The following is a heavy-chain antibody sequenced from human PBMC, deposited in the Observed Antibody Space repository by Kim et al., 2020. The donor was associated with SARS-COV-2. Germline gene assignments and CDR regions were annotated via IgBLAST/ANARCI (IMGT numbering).Heavy chain of an antibody. CDR3: ARDILPNCSGGSCYSTYYYYGMDV. Sequence: GGSLRLSCAASGFTFSSYAMHWVRQAPGKGLEWVAVISYDGSNKYYVDSVKGRFTISRDNSKNTLYLQMNSLRAEDTAVYYCARDILPNCSGGSCYSTYYYYGMDVWGQGTTVTVSS. J-gene: IGHJ6*02. V-gene: IGHV3-30*04. CDR2: ISYDGSNK. D-gene: IGHD2-15*01. CDR1: GFTFSSYA.